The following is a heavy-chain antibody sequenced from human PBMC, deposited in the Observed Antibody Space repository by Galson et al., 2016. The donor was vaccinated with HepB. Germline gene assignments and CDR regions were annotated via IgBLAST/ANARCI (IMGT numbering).Heavy chain of an antibody. CDR1: GFTFSSNW. D-gene: IGHD3-22*01. V-gene: IGHV3-30*18. Sequence: SLRLSCAGSGFTFSSNWMSWVRQAPGKGLQWVAVISYDGSEKYYADSVKGRFSISRDNSKNTLSLQMNSLKPEDTAVYYCAKSDFYDSVGYYYSWGQGTLVTVSS. CDR3: AKSDFYDSVGYYYS. J-gene: IGHJ4*02. CDR2: ISYDGSEK.